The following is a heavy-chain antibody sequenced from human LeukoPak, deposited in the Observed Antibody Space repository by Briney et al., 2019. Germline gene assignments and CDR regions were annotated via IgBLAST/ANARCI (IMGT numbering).Heavy chain of an antibody. CDR1: GFTFSSNW. J-gene: IGHJ4*02. CDR2: IKPDGSAG. V-gene: IGHV3-7*01. CDR3: ARANNSSWHN. Sequence: GSLRLSCATSGFTFSSNWMSWVRHVPGRGPDWVANIKPDGSAGYYAAFVKGRFTVSRDNAKNSLYLQMNSLRVEDTAVYYCARANNSSWHNWGQGTLVTVSS. D-gene: IGHD6-13*01.